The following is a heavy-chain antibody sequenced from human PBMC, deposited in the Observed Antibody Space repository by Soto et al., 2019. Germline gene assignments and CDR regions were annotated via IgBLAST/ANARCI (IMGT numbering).Heavy chain of an antibody. Sequence: GGSLRLACAASGFTFSSYWMSWVRQAPGKGLEWVANIKQDGSEKYYVDSVKGRFTISRDNAKNSLYLQMNSLRAEDTAAYYCARDRLQPPTYYHYGMAVWGQGTTVTVSS. CDR2: IKQDGSEK. D-gene: IGHD4-4*01. CDR1: GFTFSSYW. V-gene: IGHV3-7*05. CDR3: ARDRLQPPTYYHYGMAV. J-gene: IGHJ6*02.